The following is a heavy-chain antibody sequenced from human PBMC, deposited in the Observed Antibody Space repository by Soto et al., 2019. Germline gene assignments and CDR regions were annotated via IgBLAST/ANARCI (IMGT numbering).Heavy chain of an antibody. D-gene: IGHD2-2*01. V-gene: IGHV3-23*01. Sequence: GVSLRLSCAASGFTFGDYAMSWVRQAPGRGLEWVSTVSAGGTNTYYTDSVKGRFTISRDNYKNTLYLQMNSLRAGDTAVYFCAKDRVVIPAATCAFDVWGQGTMVTVSS. CDR2: VSAGGTNT. J-gene: IGHJ3*01. CDR3: AKDRVVIPAATCAFDV. CDR1: GFTFGDYA.